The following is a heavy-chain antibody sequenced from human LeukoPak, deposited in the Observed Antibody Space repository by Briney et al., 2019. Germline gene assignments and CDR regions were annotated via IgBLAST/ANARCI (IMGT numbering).Heavy chain of an antibody. CDR2: MYSGGST. V-gene: IGHV3-53*01. CDR1: GFTVSSNY. Sequence: QPGGSLRLSCAASGFTVSSNYMSWVRQAPGKGLEWVSAMYSGGSTYYADSVKGRFTISRDNSKNTVYLQMSSLRAEDTAVYYCATVRFTVDTVATITDGFDIWGQGTMVTVSS. CDR3: ATVRFTVDTVATITDGFDI. J-gene: IGHJ3*02. D-gene: IGHD5-12*01.